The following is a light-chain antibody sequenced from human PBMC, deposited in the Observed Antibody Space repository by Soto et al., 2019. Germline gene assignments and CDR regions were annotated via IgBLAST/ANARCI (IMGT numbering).Light chain of an antibody. CDR1: SSDVGGYNF. CDR3: SSYINSSTLV. CDR2: EDS. J-gene: IGLJ3*02. V-gene: IGLV2-14*01. Sequence: QSALTQPASVSGSPGQSITFSCTGTSSDVGGYNFVSWYQQHPGKAPKLMIYEDSNRPSGVSNRFSGSKSGNTASLTISGLQAEDEADYYCSSYINSSTLVFGGGTKLTVL.